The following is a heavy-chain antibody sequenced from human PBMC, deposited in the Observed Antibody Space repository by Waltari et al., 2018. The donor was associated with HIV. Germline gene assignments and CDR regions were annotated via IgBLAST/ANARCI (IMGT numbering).Heavy chain of an antibody. CDR3: ARGFTLVRGVIVTKGFDY. Sequence: QVQLQESGPGLVKPSQTLSLTCTVSGGSISSGGYSWVWIRQHPGKGLEWIGYIYYSGSTYYNPSLKSRISISVDTSKNQFSLKLSSVTAADTAVYYCARGFTLVRGVIVTKGFDYWGQGTLVTVSS. CDR2: IYYSGST. J-gene: IGHJ4*02. V-gene: IGHV4-31*03. D-gene: IGHD3-10*01. CDR1: GGSISSGGYS.